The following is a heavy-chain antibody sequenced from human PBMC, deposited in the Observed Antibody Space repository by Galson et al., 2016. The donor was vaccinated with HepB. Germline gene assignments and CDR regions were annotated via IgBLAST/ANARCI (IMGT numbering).Heavy chain of an antibody. J-gene: IGHJ4*02. CDR2: IWYDGRKE. CDR3: ARQRSEDSSGYYGAGAYFDK. Sequence: SLRLSCAASGFSFSDYGMHWVRQAPGKGLEWVAGIWYDGRKEHYADSVKGRFTISRDNSKNTMYLQMNSLRVEDTAVYFCARQRSEDSSGYYGAGAYFDKWGQGTQVTVSS. V-gene: IGHV3-33*01. D-gene: IGHD3-22*01. CDR1: GFSFSDYG.